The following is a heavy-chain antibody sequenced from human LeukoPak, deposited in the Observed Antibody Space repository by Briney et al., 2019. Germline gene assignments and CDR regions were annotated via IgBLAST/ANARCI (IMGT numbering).Heavy chain of an antibody. CDR3: ARDSAYSGYDPYYYYYYGMDV. Sequence: GGSLRLSCAASGFTFSSYWMSWVRQAPGKGLEWVANIKQDGSEKYYVDSVKGRFTISRDNAKNSLYLQMNSLRAEDTAVYYCARDSAYSGYDPYYYYYYGMDVWGQGTTVTVSS. CDR2: IKQDGSEK. CDR1: GFTFSSYW. J-gene: IGHJ6*02. D-gene: IGHD5-12*01. V-gene: IGHV3-7*01.